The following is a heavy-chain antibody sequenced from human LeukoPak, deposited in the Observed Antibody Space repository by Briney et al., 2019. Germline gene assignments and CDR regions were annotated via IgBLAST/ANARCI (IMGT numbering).Heavy chain of an antibody. CDR1: GFTFSSYV. Sequence: PGRSLRLSCAASGFTFSSYVMHWVRQAPGKGLEWVAVISHGGSNKYYTDSVKGRFTISRDNSENTLYLQMTSLRAEDTAVYYCAVIYGSGSYFLDYWGQGTLVTVSS. V-gene: IGHV3-30*03. J-gene: IGHJ4*02. CDR2: ISHGGSNK. CDR3: AVIYGSGSYFLDY. D-gene: IGHD3-10*01.